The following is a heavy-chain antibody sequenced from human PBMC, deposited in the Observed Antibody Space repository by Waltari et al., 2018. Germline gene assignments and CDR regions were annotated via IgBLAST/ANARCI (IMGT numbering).Heavy chain of an antibody. CDR2: IWYDGSNK. CDR1: GFPFSSYG. V-gene: IGHV3-30*18. CDR3: AKGVTARGFDAFDI. D-gene: IGHD2-21*02. Sequence: QVQLVESGGGVVQPGRSLRLSCAASGFPFSSYGMHWVRQAPGKGLEWVAVIWYDGSNKYYADSVKGRFTISRDNSKNTLYLQMNSLRAEDTAMYYCAKGVTARGFDAFDIWAQGTMVTVSS. J-gene: IGHJ3*02.